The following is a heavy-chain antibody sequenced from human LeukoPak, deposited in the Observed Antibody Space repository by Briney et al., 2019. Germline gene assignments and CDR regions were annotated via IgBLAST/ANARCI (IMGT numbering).Heavy chain of an antibody. D-gene: IGHD5-12*01. V-gene: IGHV3-30-3*01. CDR3: ARDSLSDIVATITNYFDY. Sequence: GGSLRLSCAASGFTSSSYAMHWVRQAPGKGLEWVAVISYDGSNKYYADSVKGRFTISRDNSKNTLYLQMNSLRAEDTAVYYCARDSLSDIVATITNYFDYWGQGTLVTVSS. J-gene: IGHJ4*02. CDR2: ISYDGSNK. CDR1: GFTSSSYA.